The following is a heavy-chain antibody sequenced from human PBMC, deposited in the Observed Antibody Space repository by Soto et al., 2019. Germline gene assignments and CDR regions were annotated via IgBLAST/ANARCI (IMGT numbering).Heavy chain of an antibody. CDR1: GGSISSYY. Sequence: PSETLSLTCTVSGGSISSYYWSWIRQPPGKGLEWIGYIYHSGSTNYNPSLKSRVTISVDTSKNQFSLKLSSVTAADTAVYYCARDVAVLMVYAQDYYYGMDVWGQGTTVTVSS. J-gene: IGHJ6*02. D-gene: IGHD2-8*01. CDR3: ARDVAVLMVYAQDYYYGMDV. CDR2: IYHSGST. V-gene: IGHV4-59*01.